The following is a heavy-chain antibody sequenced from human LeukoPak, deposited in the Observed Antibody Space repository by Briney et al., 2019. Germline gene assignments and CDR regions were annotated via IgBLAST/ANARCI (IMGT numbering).Heavy chain of an antibody. CDR1: GFTFSSYW. D-gene: IGHD3-10*01. J-gene: IGHJ4*02. Sequence: GGSLRLSCAASGFTFSSYWMSWVRQAPGKGLEWVSAISGSGGSTYYADSVKGRFTISRDNSKNTLYLQMNSLRAEDTAVYYCAKVDSYYYGSGSYERYWGQGTLVTVSS. V-gene: IGHV3-23*01. CDR2: ISGSGGST. CDR3: AKVDSYYYGSGSYERY.